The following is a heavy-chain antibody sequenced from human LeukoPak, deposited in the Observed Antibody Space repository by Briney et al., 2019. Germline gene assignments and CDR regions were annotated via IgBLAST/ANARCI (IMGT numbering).Heavy chain of an antibody. V-gene: IGHV4-59*13. Sequence: SETLSLTCSVSGGSISNYYWSWIRQPPGKGLEWIGYIHYSGSTKYNPSLKSRLTISLDTSQNQFSLKLSSVTAADTAVYHCARGTVAWSGYFLDYWGQGTLVTVSS. CDR2: IHYSGST. J-gene: IGHJ4*02. D-gene: IGHD3-3*01. CDR3: ARGTVAWSGYFLDY. CDR1: GGSISNYY.